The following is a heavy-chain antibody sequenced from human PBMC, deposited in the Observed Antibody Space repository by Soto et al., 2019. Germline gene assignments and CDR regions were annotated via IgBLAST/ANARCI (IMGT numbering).Heavy chain of an antibody. V-gene: IGHV1-3*01. D-gene: IGHD2-2*01. CDR2: INGGDDQT. CDR3: VRDNGYQVLWA. J-gene: IGHJ6*02. CDR1: GYTFTSYA. Sequence: HLVQSGAEGTKPGASLMVSCTASGYTFTSYAIHWVRQAPGQRPEWMGWINGGDDQTKYSQQFQGRLTFTRDSSASTAYMDLRSLSSEDTAVYYCVRDNGYQVLWAWGPGTTVTVS.